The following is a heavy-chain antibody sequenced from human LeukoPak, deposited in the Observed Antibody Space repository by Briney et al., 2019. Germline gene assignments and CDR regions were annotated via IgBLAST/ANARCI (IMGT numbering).Heavy chain of an antibody. Sequence: PSETLSLTCAVYGGSFSGYYWSWNRQPPGKGLEWIGEINHSGSTNYNPSLKSRVTISVDTSKNQFSLKLSSVTAADTAVYYCARGRTFDYWGQGTLVTVSS. CDR2: INHSGST. CDR3: ARGRTFDY. V-gene: IGHV4-34*01. J-gene: IGHJ4*02. CDR1: GGSFSGYY.